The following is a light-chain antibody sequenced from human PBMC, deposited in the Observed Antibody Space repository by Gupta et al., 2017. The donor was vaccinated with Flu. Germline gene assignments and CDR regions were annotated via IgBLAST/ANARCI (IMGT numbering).Light chain of an antibody. CDR1: SSNIGSNY. CDR2: RNN. Sequence: QSVLPQPPSASGTPGQRVTISCSGSSSNIGSNYVYWYQQLPGTAPKLLIYRNNQRPSGVPDRFSGSKSGTSASLAISGLRSEDEADYYCAAWDDSLSPWVFGGGTKLTVL. J-gene: IGLJ3*02. CDR3: AAWDDSLSPWV. V-gene: IGLV1-47*01.